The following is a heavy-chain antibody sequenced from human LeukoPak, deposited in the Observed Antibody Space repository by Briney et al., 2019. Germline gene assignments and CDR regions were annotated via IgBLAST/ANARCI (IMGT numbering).Heavy chain of an antibody. Sequence: PGGSLRLSCAASGFTFSSYAMSWVRQAPGKGLEWVSGLGGSGGSTYYADSVKGRFTVSRDNSKNTLYLQMNSLRAEDTAVYYCAKGRPGPITMIVVAIDYWGQGTLVTVSS. V-gene: IGHV3-23*01. CDR3: AKGRPGPITMIVVAIDY. D-gene: IGHD3-22*01. CDR2: LGGSGGST. J-gene: IGHJ4*02. CDR1: GFTFSSYA.